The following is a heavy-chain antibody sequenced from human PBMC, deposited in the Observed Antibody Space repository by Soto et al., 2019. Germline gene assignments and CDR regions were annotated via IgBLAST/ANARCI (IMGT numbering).Heavy chain of an antibody. CDR3: GRVVAAMYYFDY. CDR1: GGSISSGGYY. D-gene: IGHD2-15*01. Sequence: QVQLQESGPGLVKPSQTLSLTCTVSGGSISSGGYYWSWIRQHPGKGLEWIGYIYYSGSTYYNPSLKRRVTISVDTSKNQFSLKLSSVTAADTAVYYCGRVVAAMYYFDYWGQGTLVTVSS. J-gene: IGHJ4*02. CDR2: IYYSGST. V-gene: IGHV4-31*03.